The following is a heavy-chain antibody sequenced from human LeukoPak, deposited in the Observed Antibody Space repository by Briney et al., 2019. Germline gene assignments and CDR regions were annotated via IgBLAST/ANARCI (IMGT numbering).Heavy chain of an antibody. CDR3: ARGVPYCSGGSCYPNWFDP. J-gene: IGHJ5*02. Sequence: SQTLSLTCDISGDSVYSNSAAWTWIRQSPSRGLEWLGRTYYRSKWYNDYAVSVKSRISINPDTSKNQFSLQLNSVTPEDTAVYYCARGVPYCSGGSCYPNWFDPWGQGTLVTVSS. D-gene: IGHD2-15*01. V-gene: IGHV6-1*01. CDR2: TYYRSKWYN. CDR1: GDSVYSNSAA.